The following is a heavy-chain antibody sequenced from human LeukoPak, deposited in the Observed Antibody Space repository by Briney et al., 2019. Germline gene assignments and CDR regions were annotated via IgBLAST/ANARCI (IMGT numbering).Heavy chain of an antibody. V-gene: IGHV1-2*06. J-gene: IGHJ4*02. CDR3: ARGGLLWFGESPFDY. CDR2: INPNSGGT. Sequence: ASVKVSCKASGYTFTGYYMHWVRQAPGQGLEWMGRINPNSGGTNYAQKFQGRVTMTRDTSISTAYMELSRLRSDDTAVYYCARGGLLWFGESPFDYCGQGTLVTGSS. CDR1: GYTFTGYY. D-gene: IGHD3-10*01.